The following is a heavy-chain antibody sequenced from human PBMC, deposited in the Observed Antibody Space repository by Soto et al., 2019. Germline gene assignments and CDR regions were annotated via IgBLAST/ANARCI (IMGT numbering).Heavy chain of an antibody. V-gene: IGHV4-31*03. D-gene: IGHD3-10*01. CDR2: IYRSGST. CDR3: ARDFDDSGTSYFDY. J-gene: IGHJ4*02. CDR1: GGSISSGDYY. Sequence: QVKLQESGPGLVKPSQTLSLTCTVSGGSISSGDYYWSWIRQHPGKGLEWIGYIYRSGSTYYNPSLKSRVTXXVXRXXNQFSLKLSSVTAADTAVYYCARDFDDSGTSYFDYWGQGILVTVSS.